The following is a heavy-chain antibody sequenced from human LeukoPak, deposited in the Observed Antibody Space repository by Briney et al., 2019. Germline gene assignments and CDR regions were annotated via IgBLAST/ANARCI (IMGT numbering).Heavy chain of an antibody. J-gene: IGHJ3*02. CDR1: GFTFSSYS. Sequence: GGSLRLSCAASGFTFSSYSMNWVRQAPGKGLEWVSYISSSSSTIYYADSVKGRFTISRDNAKNSLYLQMNSLRAEDTAVYYCARTGYAIGYDAFDIWGQGTMVTVSS. CDR3: ARTGYAIGYDAFDI. D-gene: IGHD2-8*01. V-gene: IGHV3-48*01. CDR2: ISSSSSTI.